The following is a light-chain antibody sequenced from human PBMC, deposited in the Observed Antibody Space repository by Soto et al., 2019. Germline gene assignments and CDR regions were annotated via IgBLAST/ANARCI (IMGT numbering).Light chain of an antibody. CDR1: QTISSW. CDR2: KAS. Sequence: QMIQSACKLFGSGGDRVTSTCRASQTISSWFSWYQQKPGKAPKLLIYKASTLKSGVPSRFSDSGSGTEFTLTISSLQPDESATYSCQHYNSYSEAFRQGTRWIS. J-gene: IGKJ1*01. CDR3: QHYNSYSEA. V-gene: IGKV1-5*03.